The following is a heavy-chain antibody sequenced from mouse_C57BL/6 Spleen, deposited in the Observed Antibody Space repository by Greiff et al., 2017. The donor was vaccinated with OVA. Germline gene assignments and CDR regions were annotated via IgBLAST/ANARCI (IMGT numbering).Heavy chain of an antibody. CDR3: ARYYGNPFAY. CDR2: IYPGDGDT. CDR1: GYAFSSSW. Sequence: QVQLKESGPELVKPGASVKISCKAPGYAFSSSWMNWVKQRPGKGLEWIGRIYPGDGDTNYNGKFKGKATLTADKSSSTAYMQLSSLTSEDSAVYFCARYYGNPFAYWGQGTLVTVSA. D-gene: IGHD2-1*01. J-gene: IGHJ3*01. V-gene: IGHV1-82*01.